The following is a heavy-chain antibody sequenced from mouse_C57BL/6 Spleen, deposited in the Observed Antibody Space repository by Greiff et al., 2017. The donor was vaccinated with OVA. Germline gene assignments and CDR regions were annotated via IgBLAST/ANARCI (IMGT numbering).Heavy chain of an antibody. CDR3: ARTTDYFDY. Sequence: QVQLKESGAELVRPGASVKLSCKASGYTFTDYYINWVKQRPGQGLEWIARIYPGSGNTYYNEKFKGKATLTAEKSSSTAYMQLSSLTSEDSAVYFCARTTDYFDYWGQGTTLTVSS. D-gene: IGHD1-1*01. CDR1: GYTFTDYY. CDR2: IYPGSGNT. J-gene: IGHJ2*01. V-gene: IGHV1-76*01.